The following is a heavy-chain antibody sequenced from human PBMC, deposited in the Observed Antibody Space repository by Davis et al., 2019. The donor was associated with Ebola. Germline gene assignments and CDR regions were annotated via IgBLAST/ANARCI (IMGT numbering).Heavy chain of an antibody. J-gene: IGHJ6*02. CDR2: IGSSSSYI. CDR3: ARDKFYYDSSGYGYYYGMDV. CDR1: GFTFSSYS. Sequence: GESLKISCAASGFTFSSYSMNWVRQAPGKGLEWVSSIGSSSSYIYYADSVKGRFTIFSDNAKKSLYLHMNSLRAEDTAVYYCARDKFYYDSSGYGYYYGMDVWGQGTTVTVSS. V-gene: IGHV3-21*01. D-gene: IGHD3-22*01.